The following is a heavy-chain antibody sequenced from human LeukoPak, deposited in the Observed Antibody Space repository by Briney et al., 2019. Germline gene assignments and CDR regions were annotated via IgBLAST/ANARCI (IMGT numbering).Heavy chain of an antibody. V-gene: IGHV3-69-1*01. Sequence: GGSLRLSCAASGFTFSSYSMNWVRQSPGKGLEWVSSISNTNATFYADSVKGRFTISRDNARNSLYPQMYSLRVEDTAVYYCAREQTRGGDLDYWGQGARVTVSS. CDR1: GFTFSSYS. J-gene: IGHJ4*02. CDR3: AREQTRGGDLDY. CDR2: ISNTNAT. D-gene: IGHD2-21*02.